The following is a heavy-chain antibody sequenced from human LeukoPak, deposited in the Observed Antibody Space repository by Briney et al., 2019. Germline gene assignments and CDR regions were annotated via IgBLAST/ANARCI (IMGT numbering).Heavy chain of an antibody. V-gene: IGHV3-23*01. Sequence: PGGSLRLSCAASGFTSSSYAMSWVRQAPGKGLEWVSTISGSGASTYYADSVKGRFTISRDNSKNTLSLQMSSLRAEDTALYYCAKEWLRFDYWGQGTLVTVSS. CDR3: AKEWLRFDY. CDR1: GFTSSSYA. J-gene: IGHJ4*02. D-gene: IGHD5-12*01. CDR2: ISGSGAST.